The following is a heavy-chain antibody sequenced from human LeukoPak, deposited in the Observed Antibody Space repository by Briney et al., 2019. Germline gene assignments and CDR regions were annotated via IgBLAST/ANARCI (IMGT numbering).Heavy chain of an antibody. CDR3: ARGGYGCSSTSCYWGAYYYYGMDV. CDR2: ISAYNGNK. CDR1: GYTFTSYG. Sequence: ASVKVSCTASGYTFTSYGISWVRQAPGQGLEWMGWISAYNGNKNYAQKLQGRVTMTTDTSTSTAYMELRSLRSDDTAVYYCARGGYGCSSTSCYWGAYYYYGMDVWGQGTTVTVSS. J-gene: IGHJ6*02. D-gene: IGHD2-2*01. V-gene: IGHV1-18*01.